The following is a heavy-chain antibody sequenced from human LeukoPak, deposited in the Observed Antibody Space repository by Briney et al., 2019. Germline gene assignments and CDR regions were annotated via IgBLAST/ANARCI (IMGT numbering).Heavy chain of an antibody. CDR3: ARTLDCGGGCFLLYWFDS. V-gene: IGHV4-39*01. CDR2: IYYSGST. J-gene: IGHJ5*01. CDR1: GGSISNTSYY. D-gene: IGHD2-21*01. Sequence: SETLSLTCTVSGGSISNTSYYWGWIRQPPGEGLECIGTIYYSGSTYYNPSLKSRVTMSVDTSKNQFSLKLSSVTAADTAVYYCARTLDCGGGCFLLYWFDSWGQGTPVIVSS.